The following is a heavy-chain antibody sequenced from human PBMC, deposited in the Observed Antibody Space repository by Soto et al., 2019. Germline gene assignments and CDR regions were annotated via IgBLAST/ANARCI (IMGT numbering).Heavy chain of an antibody. CDR1: GGSFSGYY. CDR3: ARARYCSSTSCYTRIAAVGTFDY. V-gene: IGHV4-34*01. CDR2: INHSGST. D-gene: IGHD2-2*02. J-gene: IGHJ4*02. Sequence: SETLSLTCAVYGGSFSGYYWSWIRQPPGKGLEWIGEINHSGSTNYNPSLKSRVTISVDTSKNQFSLKLSSVTAADTAVYYCARARYCSSTSCYTRIAAVGTFDYWGQGTLVTVSS.